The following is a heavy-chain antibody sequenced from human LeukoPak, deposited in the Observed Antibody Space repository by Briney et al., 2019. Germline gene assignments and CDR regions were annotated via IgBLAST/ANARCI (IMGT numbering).Heavy chain of an antibody. CDR3: ARREVGATWYLDY. D-gene: IGHD1-26*01. V-gene: IGHV5-51*01. CDR1: GYSFTSYW. J-gene: IGHJ4*02. CDR2: IYPSDSDT. Sequence: GESLKISCKGSGYSFTSYWIGWARPMPGKGLEWMGIIYPSDSDTRYSPSFQGQVTISADKSISAAYLQWSSLKAPDTAMYYCARREVGATWYLDYWGQGTLVTVSS.